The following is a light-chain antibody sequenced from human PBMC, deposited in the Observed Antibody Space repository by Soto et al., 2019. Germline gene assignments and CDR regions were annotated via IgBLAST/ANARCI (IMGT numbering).Light chain of an antibody. CDR1: SSNIGAGYD. J-gene: IGLJ2*01. V-gene: IGLV1-40*01. CDR2: GNS. CDR3: QSYASSLSGRVV. Sequence: QSVLTQPPSVSVAPGQRVTISCTGSSSNIGAGYDVHWYQQLPGTAPKLLIYGNSNRPSGVPDRFSGSKSVTSASLAITGLQAEDEADYYCQSYASSLSGRVVFGGGTKLTVL.